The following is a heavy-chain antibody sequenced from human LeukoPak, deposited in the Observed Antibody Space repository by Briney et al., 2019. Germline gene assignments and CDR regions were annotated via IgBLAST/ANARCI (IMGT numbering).Heavy chain of an antibody. CDR1: GFTFSSYA. D-gene: IGHD3-10*01. V-gene: IGHV3-23*01. CDR2: ISGSGGST. CDR3: APKGDLWFGKF. J-gene: IGHJ4*02. Sequence: GGSLRLSCAASGFTFSSYAMSWVRQAPGKGLEWVSAISGSGGSTYYADSVKGRFTISRDNSKNTLYLQTNSLRAEDTAVYYCAPKGDLWFGKFWGQGTLVTVSS.